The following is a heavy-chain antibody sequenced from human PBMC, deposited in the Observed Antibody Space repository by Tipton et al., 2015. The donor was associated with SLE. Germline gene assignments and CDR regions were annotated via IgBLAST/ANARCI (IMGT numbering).Heavy chain of an antibody. CDR2: VHYGGST. CDR3: ARIIGRYYLGGFRFDY. V-gene: IGHV4-39*07. CDR1: GGSISSSPYY. J-gene: IGHJ4*02. D-gene: IGHD1-26*01. Sequence: TLSLTCNVSGGSISSSPYYWGWIRHSPGKGLAWIGSVHYGGSTYYNPSLKSRVAFSVDTSKNQFSLKLTSVTAADTAVYYCARIIGRYYLGGFRFDYWGQGALVTVSS.